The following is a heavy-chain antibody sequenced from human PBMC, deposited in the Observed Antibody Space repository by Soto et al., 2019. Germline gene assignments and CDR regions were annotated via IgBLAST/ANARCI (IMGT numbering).Heavy chain of an antibody. J-gene: IGHJ3*01. V-gene: IGHV5-51*03. CDR3: ARDLDYVGNSEDSDV. CDR1: GFSFTTYW. CDR2: IYPGDSKT. Sequence: QLVQSGAAVKEPGESLKIACKGSGFSFTTYWIAWVRQMPGKGLEWMGIIYPGDSKTTYSPSFQGQVTISADKSISTGYLHCSSLKASDTAMYYCARDLDYVGNSEDSDVWGQGTMVTVSS. D-gene: IGHD4-17*01.